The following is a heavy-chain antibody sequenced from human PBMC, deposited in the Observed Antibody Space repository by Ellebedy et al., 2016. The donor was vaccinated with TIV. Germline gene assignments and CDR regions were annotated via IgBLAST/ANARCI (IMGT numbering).Heavy chain of an antibody. CDR1: AYTFTSYY. CDR2: INPNSGGT. Sequence: ASVKVSCXASAYTFTSYYMHWVRQAPGQGLEWMGWINPNSGGTNYAQKFQGRVTMTRDTSISTAYMELSRVRSDDTAMYYCAREGDLPRGNWFDPWGQGTLVTVSS. J-gene: IGHJ5*02. D-gene: IGHD3-16*01. CDR3: AREGDLPRGNWFDP. V-gene: IGHV1-2*02.